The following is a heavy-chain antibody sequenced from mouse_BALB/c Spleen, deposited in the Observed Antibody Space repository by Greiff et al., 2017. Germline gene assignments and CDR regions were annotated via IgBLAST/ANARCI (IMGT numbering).Heavy chain of an antibody. CDR2: IWGGGST. D-gene: IGHD1-1*02. V-gene: IGHV2-6-7*01. CDR3: ARYYYAPCYSIDF. Sequence: QVQLKESGPGLVAPSQSLSITCTVSGFSLTGYGVNWVRQPPGKGLEWLGMIWGGGSTDYNSALKSRLSISKDNSKSQVFLKMNSLQTDDTARYYCARYYYAPCYSIDFWGQGTSVTVSA. CDR1: GFSLTGYG. J-gene: IGHJ4*01.